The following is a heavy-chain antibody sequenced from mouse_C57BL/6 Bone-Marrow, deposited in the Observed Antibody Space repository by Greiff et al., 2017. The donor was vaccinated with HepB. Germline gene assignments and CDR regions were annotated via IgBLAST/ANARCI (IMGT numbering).Heavy chain of an antibody. CDR3: ARRDGYYDYYAMDY. CDR2: ISSGGSYT. J-gene: IGHJ4*01. CDR1: GFTFSSYG. Sequence: DVMLVESGGDLVKPGGSLKLSCAASGFTFSSYGMSWVRQTPDKRLEWVATISSGGSYTYYPDSVKGRFTISRDNAKNTLYLQMSSLKSEDTAMYYCARRDGYYDYYAMDYWGQGTSDTVSS. V-gene: IGHV5-6*02. D-gene: IGHD2-3*01.